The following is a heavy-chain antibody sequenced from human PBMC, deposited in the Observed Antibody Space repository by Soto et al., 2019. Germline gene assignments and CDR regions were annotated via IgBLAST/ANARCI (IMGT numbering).Heavy chain of an antibody. Sequence: SVKVSCKASGFTFSSSAVQWVRQARGQRLEWIGWIVVGSGNTNYAQKFQERVTITRDMSTSTAYMELSSLRSEDTAVYYCAAPIIYDFWSGYPYWGQGTLVTVSS. CDR1: GFTFSSSA. J-gene: IGHJ4*02. D-gene: IGHD3-3*01. V-gene: IGHV1-58*01. CDR2: IVVGSGNT. CDR3: AAPIIYDFWSGYPY.